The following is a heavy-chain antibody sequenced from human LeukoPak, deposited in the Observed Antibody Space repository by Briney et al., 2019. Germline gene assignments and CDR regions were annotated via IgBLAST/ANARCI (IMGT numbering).Heavy chain of an antibody. CDR3: ASASGWQPYYFDY. CDR2: IYYSGST. Sequence: SEALSLTSTDSGASIIRYYWNWIRQPPGGRLEWSGYIYYSGSTNYNPSPKSRVTISVDTSKNQFSLKLSSVPAADTAVYYCASASGWQPYYFDYWGQGTLVTVSS. D-gene: IGHD6-19*01. V-gene: IGHV4-59*01. CDR1: GASIIRYY. J-gene: IGHJ4*02.